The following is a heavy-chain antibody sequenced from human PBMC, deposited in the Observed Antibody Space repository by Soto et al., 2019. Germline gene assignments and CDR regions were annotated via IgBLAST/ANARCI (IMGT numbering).Heavy chain of an antibody. D-gene: IGHD6-19*01. CDR1: GFTFSSYG. CDR2: ISYDGSNK. J-gene: IGHJ1*01. V-gene: IGHV3-30*18. CDR3: AKQSSGWYPQFQH. Sequence: PGGSLRLSCAASGFTFSSYGMHWVRQAPGKGLEWVAVISYDGSNKYYADSVKGRFTISRDNSKNTLYLQMNSLRAEDTAVYYCAKQSSGWYPQFQHWGQGTLVTVSS.